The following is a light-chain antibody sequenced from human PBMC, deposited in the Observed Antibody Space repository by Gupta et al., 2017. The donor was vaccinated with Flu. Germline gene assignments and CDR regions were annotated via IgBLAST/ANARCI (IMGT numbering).Light chain of an antibody. CDR3: QQRSDWPLIT. CDR1: QGVSSY. V-gene: IGKV3-11*01. J-gene: IGKJ5*01. CDR2: DAS. Sequence: DTLSFSPGERGTLSCRASQGVSSYLARYQQKPGQAPRLLIYDASNRATGNPVRFSGSGSGTDVTLTISSREQEDFAVYYCQQRSDWPLITFGPGTRLEIK.